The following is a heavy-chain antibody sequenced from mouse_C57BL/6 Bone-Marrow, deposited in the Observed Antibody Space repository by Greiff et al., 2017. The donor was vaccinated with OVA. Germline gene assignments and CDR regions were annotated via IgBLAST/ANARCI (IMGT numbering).Heavy chain of an antibody. D-gene: IGHD3-3*01. CDR1: GYSFTDYN. CDR3: ARRGLGQGFDY. Sequence: EVPLQQSGPELVKPGASVKISCKASGYSFTDYNMNWVKQSNGTSLEWIGVLNPNYGPTSYNQKFKGKATLTVDQSYSTAYMQLNSRTSEDSAVYYCARRGLGQGFDYWGQGTTLTVSS. V-gene: IGHV1-39*01. J-gene: IGHJ2*01. CDR2: LNPNYGPT.